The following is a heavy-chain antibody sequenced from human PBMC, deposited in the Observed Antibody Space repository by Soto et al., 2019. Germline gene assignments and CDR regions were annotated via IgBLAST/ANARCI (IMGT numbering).Heavy chain of an antibody. Sequence: QVQLVESGGGLVRPGGSLRLSCEASGFTFRDYYMTWFRQAPGKGLEWLSYIDSSTKYTNYADSVNGRFTISRDNXXXXXXXXXXSXXAXXXAXYYCAREYYYTMDVWGQGTMVTVSS. D-gene: IGHD3-10*01. CDR1: GFTFRDYY. J-gene: IGHJ6*02. V-gene: IGHV3-11*05. CDR2: IDSSTKYT. CDR3: AREYYYTMDV.